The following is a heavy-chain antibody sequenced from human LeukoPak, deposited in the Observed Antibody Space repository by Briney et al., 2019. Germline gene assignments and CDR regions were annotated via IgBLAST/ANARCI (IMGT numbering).Heavy chain of an antibody. J-gene: IGHJ5*02. D-gene: IGHD1-26*01. Sequence: PSQTLSLTCTVSGDSITSGDYYWTWIRQPPGKGLVWVAYMHYTGNTYYNSSLKSRLTISVDTSKNQFSLRLSFVTAADTAMYYCARHLSGSSWFDPWGQGTLVTVSS. CDR1: GDSITSGDYY. V-gene: IGHV4-30-4*08. CDR3: ARHLSGSSWFDP. CDR2: MHYTGNT.